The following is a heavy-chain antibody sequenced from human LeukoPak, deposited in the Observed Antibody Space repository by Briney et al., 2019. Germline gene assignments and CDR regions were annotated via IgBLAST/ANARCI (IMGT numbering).Heavy chain of an antibody. CDR2: ISSSSSHM. CDR3: VRDSGSSYGYYFLH. V-gene: IGHV3-21*01. D-gene: IGHD1-26*01. CDR1: GFTFNSYS. J-gene: IGHJ1*01. Sequence: GGSLRLSCAASGFTFNSYSMYWVRQAPGKGLEWDSSISSSSSHMFYADSVKGRFSISRDNANNSLYLQMNSLRAEDTAVYCCVRDSGSSYGYYFLHWGQGTLVTVSS.